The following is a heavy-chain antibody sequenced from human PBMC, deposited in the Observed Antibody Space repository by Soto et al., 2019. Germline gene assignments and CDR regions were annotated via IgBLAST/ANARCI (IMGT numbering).Heavy chain of an antibody. V-gene: IGHV4-59*08. CDR2: VYNSGST. CDR3: ASHAPNTDSSDRTPYRQFEY. Sequence: QVQLQESGPGLVRPSETLSLTCTVSGASISTYYWSWIRQPPGKGLEWIAYVYNSGSTKYSTSLKDGVTIAEDMSKNQFCLKLTSVTAADTAVYYCASHAPNTDSSDRTPYRQFEYWGQGMMVNVSS. J-gene: IGHJ4*02. CDR1: GASISTYY. D-gene: IGHD5-12*01.